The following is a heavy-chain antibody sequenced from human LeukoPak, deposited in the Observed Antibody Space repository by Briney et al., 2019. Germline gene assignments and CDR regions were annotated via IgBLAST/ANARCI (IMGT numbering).Heavy chain of an antibody. CDR3: ARVVVPAAIIISWFDP. V-gene: IGHV3-53*05. CDR2: IYSGGST. CDR1: GFTVSSNY. J-gene: IGHJ5*02. D-gene: IGHD2-2*01. Sequence: TGGSLRLSCAASGFTVSSNYMSWVRQAPGKGLEWVSVIYSGGSTYYADSVKGRFTISRDNSKNTLYLQMNSLRAEDTAVYYCARVVVPAAIIISWFDPWGEGTLVTVS.